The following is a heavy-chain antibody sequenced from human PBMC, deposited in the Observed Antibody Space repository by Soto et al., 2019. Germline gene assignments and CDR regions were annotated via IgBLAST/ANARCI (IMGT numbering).Heavy chain of an antibody. CDR1: GGAISSGGYY. Sequence: QVQLQESGPGLVKPSQTLSLTCTVSGGAISSGGYYWSWIRQPPGKGLEWIGYIYYSGSTYYNPSLKSRVTISVDTSKNQFSLKLSCVTAADTAVYYCARVIAVAGGFDYWGQGTLVAVSS. CDR2: IYYSGST. V-gene: IGHV4-31*03. CDR3: ARVIAVAGGFDY. D-gene: IGHD6-19*01. J-gene: IGHJ4*02.